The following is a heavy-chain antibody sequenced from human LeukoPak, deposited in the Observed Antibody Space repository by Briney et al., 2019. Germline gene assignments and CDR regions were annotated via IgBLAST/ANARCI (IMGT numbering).Heavy chain of an antibody. CDR3: VRGGGDFDI. V-gene: IGHV3-7*04. D-gene: IGHD2-21*01. CDR2: IKPDGGET. CDR1: GFTFNNYW. J-gene: IGHJ3*02. Sequence: GGSLRLSCVASGFTFNNYWMSWVRQAPGKGLEWVANIKPDGGETYYVHSVKGRVARSRDNAKNSLYVHMNSLRADDTAVYYCVRGGGDFDIWGQGTMVTVSS.